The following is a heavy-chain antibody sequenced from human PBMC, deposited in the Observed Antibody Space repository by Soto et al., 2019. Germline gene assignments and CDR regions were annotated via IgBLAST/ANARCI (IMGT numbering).Heavy chain of an antibody. Sequence: GASVKVSCKASGGTFSSYAISWVRQAPGQGLEWMGGIIPIFGTANYAQKFQGRVTITADESTSTAYMELSSLRSEDTAVYYCARTKEAVAGEFDYWGQGTLVTVSS. D-gene: IGHD6-19*01. CDR2: IIPIFGTA. J-gene: IGHJ4*02. CDR1: GGTFSSYA. V-gene: IGHV1-69*13. CDR3: ARTKEAVAGEFDY.